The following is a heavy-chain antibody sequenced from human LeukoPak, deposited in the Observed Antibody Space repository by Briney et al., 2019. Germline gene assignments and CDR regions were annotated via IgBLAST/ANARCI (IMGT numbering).Heavy chain of an antibody. CDR1: GGSFSSGSYD. Sequence: PSETLSLTGTVSGGSFSSGSYDGSWIRQPAGKGLGWIGRIHTSGSTNYTPSLKSRLTLSVDTSKNQLSLKPTSVTAADTAVYYCARAIDSSARNGFDPWGQGTLVTVSS. D-gene: IGHD3-22*01. J-gene: IGHJ5*02. V-gene: IGHV4-61*02. CDR3: ARAIDSSARNGFDP. CDR2: IHTSGST.